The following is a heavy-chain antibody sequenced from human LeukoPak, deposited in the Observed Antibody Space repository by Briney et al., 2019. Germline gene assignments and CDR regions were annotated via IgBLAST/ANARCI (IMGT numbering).Heavy chain of an antibody. CDR1: GGSISSYY. J-gene: IGHJ3*02. Sequence: PTETLSLTCTVSGGSISSYYWSWIRQPPGKGLEWIGYIYYSGSTNYNPSLKSRVTISVDTSKNQFSLKLSSVTAADTAVYYCARQSPYSSSWYRSLIAFDIWGQGTMVTVSS. D-gene: IGHD6-13*01. V-gene: IGHV4-59*08. CDR3: ARQSPYSSSWYRSLIAFDI. CDR2: IYYSGST.